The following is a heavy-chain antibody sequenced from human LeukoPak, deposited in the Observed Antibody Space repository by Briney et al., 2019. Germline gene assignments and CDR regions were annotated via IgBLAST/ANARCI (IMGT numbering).Heavy chain of an antibody. CDR2: ISGYNGNT. J-gene: IGHJ6*03. Sequence: GASVKVSCKAYGYNFATSGIGWVRQAPGQGLEWLGWISGYNGNTKSAPKLQGRVTMTTDTSTDTAYLELGSLRVDDTAINYCARDLGPYTGSYYSYYHYMDVWGEGTSVTVSS. D-gene: IGHD1-26*01. CDR3: ARDLGPYTGSYYSYYHYMDV. CDR1: GYNFATSG. V-gene: IGHV1-18*01.